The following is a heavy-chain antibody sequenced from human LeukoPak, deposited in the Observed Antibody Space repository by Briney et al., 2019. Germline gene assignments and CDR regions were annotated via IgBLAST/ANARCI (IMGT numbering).Heavy chain of an antibody. J-gene: IGHJ4*02. Sequence: ASVKVSCKASGYTFTGYDIHWVRQAPGQGLEWMGWINPNSGGTNYAQKFQGRVTMTRDTSISTAYMELSRLRSDDTALYYCARVPSIFRNFDYWGQGTLVTVSS. V-gene: IGHV1-2*02. CDR2: INPNSGGT. CDR1: GYTFTGYD. CDR3: ARVPSIFRNFDY. D-gene: IGHD3-3*01.